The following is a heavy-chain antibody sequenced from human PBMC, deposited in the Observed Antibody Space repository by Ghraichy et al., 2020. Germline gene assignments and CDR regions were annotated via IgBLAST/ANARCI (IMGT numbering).Heavy chain of an antibody. J-gene: IGHJ4*02. V-gene: IGHV3-48*02. Sequence: GGSLRLSCAASGFTFSSYSMNWVRQAPGKGLEWVSYISSSSTIYYADSVKGRFTISRDNAKNSLYLQMNSLRDEDTAVYYCAGDYRNEYYFDYWGQGTLVTVSS. D-gene: IGHD4-11*01. CDR3: AGDYRNEYYFDY. CDR2: ISSSSTI. CDR1: GFTFSSYS.